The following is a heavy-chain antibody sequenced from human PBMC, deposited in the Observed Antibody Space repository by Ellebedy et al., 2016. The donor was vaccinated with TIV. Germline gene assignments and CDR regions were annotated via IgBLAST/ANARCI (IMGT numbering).Heavy chain of an antibody. V-gene: IGHV3-7*01. CDR3: ARRGSYGDYAVQVNSWLDR. Sequence: GESLKISCAASGFNFRSYWMTWVRQAPGKGLEWVAKIRQEGDEIYYVESVKGRSTISRDNANNALFLQMNSLRAEDTALYYCARRGSYGDYAVQVNSWLDRWGRGTLVTVSS. CDR2: IRQEGDEI. J-gene: IGHJ5*02. CDR1: GFNFRSYW. D-gene: IGHD3-16*01.